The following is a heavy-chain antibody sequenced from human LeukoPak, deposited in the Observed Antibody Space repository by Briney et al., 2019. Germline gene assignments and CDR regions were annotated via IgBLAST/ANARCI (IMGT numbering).Heavy chain of an antibody. D-gene: IGHD3-3*01. CDR3: ATGDFWSGYYIGSLDY. J-gene: IGHJ4*02. CDR2: INSGGTVT. V-gene: IGHV3-74*01. Sequence: PGGSLRLSCAASGFTFSDFWMHWVRQAPGKGLVWVSRINSGGTVTNYADSVKGRLTISRDNSKNTLYLQMNSLRAEDTAVYYCATGDFWSGYYIGSLDYWGQGTLVTVSS. CDR1: GFTFSDFW.